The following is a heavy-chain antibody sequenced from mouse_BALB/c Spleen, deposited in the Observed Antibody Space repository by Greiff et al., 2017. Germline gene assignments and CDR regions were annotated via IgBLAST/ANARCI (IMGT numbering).Heavy chain of an antibody. V-gene: IGHV5-6-5*01. CDR1: GFTFSSYA. D-gene: IGHD2-1*01. CDR2: ISSGGST. J-gene: IGHJ4*01. CDR3: ARQVVYYGNHYAMDY. Sequence: VKVVESGGGLVKPGGSLKLSCAASGFTFSSYAMSWVRQTPEKRLEWVASISSGGSTYYPDSVKGRFTISRDNARNILYLQMSSLRSEDTAMYYCARQVVYYGNHYAMDYWGQGTSVTVSS.